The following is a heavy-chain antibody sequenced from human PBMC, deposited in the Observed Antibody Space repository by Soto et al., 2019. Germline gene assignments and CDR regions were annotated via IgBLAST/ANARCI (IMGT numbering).Heavy chain of an antibody. V-gene: IGHV3-30-3*01. CDR1: GFTFSSYA. D-gene: IGHD6-13*01. CDR2: ISYDGSNK. J-gene: IGHJ6*02. Sequence: GGSLRLSCAASGFTFSSYAMHWVRQAPGKGLEWVAVISYDGSNKYYADSVKGRFTISRDNSKNTPYLQMNSLRAEDTAVYYCAREPYSSSWYLYYYYYYGMDVWGHGTTVTVSS. CDR3: AREPYSSSWYLYYYYYYGMDV.